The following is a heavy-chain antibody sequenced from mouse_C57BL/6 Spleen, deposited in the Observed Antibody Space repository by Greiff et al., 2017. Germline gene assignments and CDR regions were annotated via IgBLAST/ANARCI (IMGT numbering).Heavy chain of an antibody. V-gene: IGHV14-1*01. CDR3: PTERGFTSMDY. CDR1: GFNIKDYY. J-gene: IGHJ4*01. D-gene: IGHD1-1*02. Sequence: EVKLQESGAELVRPGASVKLSCTASGFNIKDYYMHWVKQRPEQGLEWIGRIDPEDGDTEYAPKFQGKATMTADTSSNTAYLQLSSLTSEDTAVYYCPTERGFTSMDYWGQGTSVTVSS. CDR2: IDPEDGDT.